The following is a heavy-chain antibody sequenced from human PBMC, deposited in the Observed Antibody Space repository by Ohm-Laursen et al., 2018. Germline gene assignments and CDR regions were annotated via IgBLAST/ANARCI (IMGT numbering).Heavy chain of an antibody. CDR1: GGSISSYY. Sequence: SDTLSLTCTVSGGSISSYYWSWIRQPPGKGLEWIGYIYYSGSTNYNPSLKSRVTISVDTSKNQFSLKLSSVTAADTAVYYCARISPIYNWNLHWYFDLWGRGTLVTVSS. D-gene: IGHD1-20*01. CDR3: ARISPIYNWNLHWYFDL. CDR2: IYYSGST. V-gene: IGHV4-59*07. J-gene: IGHJ2*01.